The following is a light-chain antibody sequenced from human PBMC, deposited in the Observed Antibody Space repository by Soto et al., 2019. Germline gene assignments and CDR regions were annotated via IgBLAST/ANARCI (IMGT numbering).Light chain of an antibody. J-gene: IGKJ5*01. V-gene: IGKV1-9*01. CDR1: QGISSY. CDR3: QKLNSPIT. Sequence: DIQLTQSPSFLSASVGDRVTITCRASQGISSYLAWYQQKPGKAPKLLIYAASTLQSGVPSRFSGSGSGTEFNLTISSLQPEDFATYYCQKLNSPITLGQGTRLEIK. CDR2: AAS.